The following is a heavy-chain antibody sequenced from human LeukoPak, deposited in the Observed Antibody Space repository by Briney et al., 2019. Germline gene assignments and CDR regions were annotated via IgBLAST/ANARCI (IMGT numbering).Heavy chain of an antibody. CDR1: GGSISIYY. CDR3: ARQGQQLVNWFDP. CDR2: IYYSGST. J-gene: IGHJ5*02. V-gene: IGHV4-59*08. D-gene: IGHD6-13*01. Sequence: SETLSLTCTVAGGSISIYYWSWIRQPPGKGLEWIGYIYYSGSTNYNPSLKSRVTISVDTSKNQFSLKLSSVTAADTAVYYCARQGQQLVNWFDPWGQGTLVTVSS.